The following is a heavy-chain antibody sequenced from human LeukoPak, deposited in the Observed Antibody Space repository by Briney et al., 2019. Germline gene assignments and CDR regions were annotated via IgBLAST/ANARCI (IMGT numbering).Heavy chain of an antibody. CDR3: AKDLRGSTINWFDP. CDR2: ISGSGGST. D-gene: IGHD2-2*01. J-gene: IGHJ5*02. Sequence: QTGGSLRLSCAASGFTFSSYAMSWVRQAPGKGLEWVSAISGSGGSTYYADSVKGRFTISRDNSKNTLYLQMNSLRAEDTAVYYCAKDLRGSTINWFDPWGQGTLVTVSS. V-gene: IGHV3-23*01. CDR1: GFTFSSYA.